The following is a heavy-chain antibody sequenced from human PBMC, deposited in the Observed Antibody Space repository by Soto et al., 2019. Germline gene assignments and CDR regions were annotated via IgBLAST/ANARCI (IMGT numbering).Heavy chain of an antibody. V-gene: IGHV3-33*01. CDR1: GFTFSSYG. CDR3: AGEFCSGGSCSHDYMDV. Sequence: QVQLVESGGGVVQPGRSLRLSCAASGFTFSSYGMHWVRQAPGKGLEWVAVIWYDGSNKYYADSVKGRFTISRDNSKNTLYLQMNSLRAEDTAVYYCAGEFCSGGSCSHDYMDVWGKGTTVTVSS. D-gene: IGHD2-15*01. J-gene: IGHJ6*03. CDR2: IWYDGSNK.